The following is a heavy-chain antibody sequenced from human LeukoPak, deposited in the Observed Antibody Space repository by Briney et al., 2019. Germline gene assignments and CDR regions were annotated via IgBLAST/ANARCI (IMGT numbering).Heavy chain of an antibody. V-gene: IGHV1-69*06. D-gene: IGHD2-15*01. CDR1: GVTFSSYA. CDR3: ARESLYWSGGSCYPSLLV. Sequence: ASVKVSCKASGVTFSSYAISWVRQAPGQGLEWMGGVIPNCGTANYAQKFQGRVTITPGKSTSTGCMELSRLRPEDTAVYYCARESLYWSGGSCYPSLLVWGQGTLVSVS. J-gene: IGHJ4*02. CDR2: VIPNCGTA.